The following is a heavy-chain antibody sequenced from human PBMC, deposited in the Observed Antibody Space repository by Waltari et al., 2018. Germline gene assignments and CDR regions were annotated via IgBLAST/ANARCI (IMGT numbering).Heavy chain of an antibody. V-gene: IGHV3-23*01. CDR3: AKSCSTSCYTCQLCY. D-gene: IGHD2-2*02. CDR1: GFTVSSYA. J-gene: IGHJ4*02. CDR2: ISGSGGTT. Sequence: EVQLSESGGGLVQPGGSLRLSCAASGFTVSSYAMIWFRQGPGKGLEWVSAISGSGGTTYYADSVKGRFTISRDNSKNTLYLQMNSLRAEDTAVYYCAKSCSTSCYTCQLCYWGQGTLVTVSS.